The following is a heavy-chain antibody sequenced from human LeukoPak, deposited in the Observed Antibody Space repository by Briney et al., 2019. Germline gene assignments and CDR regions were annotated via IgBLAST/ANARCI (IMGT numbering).Heavy chain of an antibody. V-gene: IGHV3-33*01. CDR1: GFTFSSYG. D-gene: IGHD3-10*01. CDR2: IWYDGSNK. Sequence: GGSLRLSCAASGFTFSSYGMHWVRQAPGKGLEWVAVIWYDGSNKYYADSVKGRFTISRDNSKNTLYLQMNSLRAEDTAVYYCAREGLLWFGEPYNPYGMDVWGQGTTVTVSS. CDR3: AREGLLWFGEPYNPYGMDV. J-gene: IGHJ6*02.